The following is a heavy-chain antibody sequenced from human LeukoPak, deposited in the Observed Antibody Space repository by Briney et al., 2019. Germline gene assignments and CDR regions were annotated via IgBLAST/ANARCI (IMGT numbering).Heavy chain of an antibody. CDR1: GYSXTTNYY. CDR3: VTPRSWELSDMAV. V-gene: IGHV4-38-2*02. D-gene: IGHD1-26*01. Sequence: TXTXXGYSXTTNYYWAWIRPSPGTGLEWIGSVYHNGETYYNPSLKSRVIISVDTSKNEFSLRLTSVTAADTAVYYCVTPRSWELSDMAVWGKGTTVIVSS. CDR2: VYHNGET. J-gene: IGHJ6*03.